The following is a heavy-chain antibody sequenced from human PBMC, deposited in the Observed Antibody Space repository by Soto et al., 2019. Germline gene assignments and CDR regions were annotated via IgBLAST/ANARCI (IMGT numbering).Heavy chain of an antibody. Sequence: GGSLRLSCAASGFTFSSYWMHWVRQAPGKGLVWVSRINSDGSSTSYADSVKGRFTISRDNAKNTLYRQMNSLRAEDTSVYYCARGSAQYYYDSSGYYFRGAWPNNWFDPWGQGTLVTVSS. CDR1: GFTFSSYW. CDR2: INSDGSST. D-gene: IGHD3-22*01. J-gene: IGHJ5*02. V-gene: IGHV3-74*01. CDR3: ARGSAQYYYDSSGYYFRGAWPNNWFDP.